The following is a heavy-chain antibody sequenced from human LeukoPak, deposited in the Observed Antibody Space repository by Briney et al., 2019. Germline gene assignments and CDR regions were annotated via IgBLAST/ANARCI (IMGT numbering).Heavy chain of an antibody. CDR1: GFTFSDYF. CDR3: ARRVDATRWFDP. V-gene: IGHV3-74*01. J-gene: IGHJ5*02. D-gene: IGHD2-15*01. Sequence: GGYLRLSCSASGFTFSDYFMHWVRQAPGEGLVWASRINGDGTTAIYADSVKGRFTSSRDNAKNTLYLQMNSLRAEDTAIYYCARRVDATRWFDPWGQGTLVTASS. CDR2: INGDGTTA.